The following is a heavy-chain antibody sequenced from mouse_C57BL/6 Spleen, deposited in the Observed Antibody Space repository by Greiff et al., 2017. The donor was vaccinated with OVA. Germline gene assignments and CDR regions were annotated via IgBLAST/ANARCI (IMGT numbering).Heavy chain of an antibody. Sequence: EVHLVESGGGLVKPGGSLKLSCAASGFTFSDYGMHWVRQAPEKGLEWVAYISSGSSTIYDADTVKGRFTISRDNAKNTLFLQMTSLRSEDTAMYYCASGTPFAYWGQGTLVTVSA. D-gene: IGHD4-1*01. CDR3: ASGTPFAY. V-gene: IGHV5-17*01. CDR2: ISSGSSTI. CDR1: GFTFSDYG. J-gene: IGHJ3*01.